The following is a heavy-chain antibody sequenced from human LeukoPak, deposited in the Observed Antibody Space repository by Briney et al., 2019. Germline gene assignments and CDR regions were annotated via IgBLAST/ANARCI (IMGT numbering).Heavy chain of an antibody. D-gene: IGHD6-6*01. CDR1: GVSFSGYY. CDR2: INHSGST. J-gene: IGHJ4*02. CDR3: ARENFVRHVAPFDF. Sequence: SETLSLTCAVYGVSFSGYYWSWIRQPPGKGLEWIGEINHSGSTNYNPSLKSRVTISVDTSKNQFSLKLSSVTAEDTAVYYCARENFVRHVAPFDFWGQGTLVTVSS. V-gene: IGHV4-34*01.